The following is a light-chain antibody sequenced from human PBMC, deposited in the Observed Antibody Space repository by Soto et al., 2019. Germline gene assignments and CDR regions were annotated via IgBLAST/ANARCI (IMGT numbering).Light chain of an antibody. CDR2: EVS. V-gene: IGLV2-18*02. J-gene: IGLJ3*02. Sequence: QSVLTQPPSVSGSPGQSVTISCTGTSSDVGSYNRVSWYQQPPGTAPKLMIYEVSNRPSGVPDRFSGSKSGNTASLTISGLQAEDEADYYCSSHTSSNTWVFGGGTKLTVL. CDR3: SSHTSSNTWV. CDR1: SSDVGSYNR.